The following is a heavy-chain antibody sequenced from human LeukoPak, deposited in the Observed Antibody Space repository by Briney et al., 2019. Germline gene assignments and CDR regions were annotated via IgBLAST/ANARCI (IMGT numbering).Heavy chain of an antibody. V-gene: IGHV3-21*03. CDR2: MSSGSRYI. D-gene: IGHD2-15*01. Sequence: GGSLRLSCTASGFSFSTYAMTWVRQAPGKGLEWISSMSSGSRYIYYADSVRGRFTISRDNTKKSLYLLMNNLRAENTPIYYCARDRPTGASRVFVVQWGQGTPVTVSS. CDR3: ARDRPTGASRVFVVQ. J-gene: IGHJ4*02. CDR1: GFSFSTYA.